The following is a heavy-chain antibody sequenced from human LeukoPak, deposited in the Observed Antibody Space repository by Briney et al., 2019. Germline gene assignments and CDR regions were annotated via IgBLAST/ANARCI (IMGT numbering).Heavy chain of an antibody. V-gene: IGHV4-39*07. Sequence: PSETLSLTCTVSGGSISSSSYYWGWIRQPPGKGLEWIGSIYYSGSTYYNPSLKSRVTISVDTSKNQFSLKLSTVTAADTAVYYCARVKATVTSFDIWGQGTMVTVSS. CDR3: ARVKATVTSFDI. CDR1: GGSISSSSYY. D-gene: IGHD2/OR15-2a*01. J-gene: IGHJ3*02. CDR2: IYYSGST.